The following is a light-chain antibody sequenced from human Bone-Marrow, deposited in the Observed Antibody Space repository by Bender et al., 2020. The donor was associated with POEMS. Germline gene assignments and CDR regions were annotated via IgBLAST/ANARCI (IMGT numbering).Light chain of an antibody. V-gene: IGLV1-47*01. J-gene: IGLJ2*01. CDR2: RND. CDR1: SSNIGSNY. Sequence: QSMMTQPPSTSGTPGQRVTISCSGSSSNIGSNYVYWYQQLPGAAPKPLIYRNDQRASGVPDRFSGSKSDTSASLAISGLRSEDEADYYCAALDDSLSGPLFGGGTKLTVL. CDR3: AALDDSLSGPL.